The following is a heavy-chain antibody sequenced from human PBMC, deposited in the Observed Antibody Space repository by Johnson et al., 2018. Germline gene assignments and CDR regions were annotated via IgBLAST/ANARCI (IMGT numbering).Heavy chain of an antibody. CDR3: ASLNSGLPAALYGRDV. J-gene: IGHJ6*02. Sequence: QVQLVQSGGGLVKPGGSLRLSCAASGFIFSDYYMSWIRQAPGTGLEWVSYISSGGITIYYGDSVKGRFTISRDKAKNSLYLKMNSRRAEDTAVDYCASLNSGLPAALYGRDVWGQGTTVTVSS. CDR1: GFIFSDYY. CDR2: ISSGGITI. V-gene: IGHV3-11*01. D-gene: IGHD5-12*01.